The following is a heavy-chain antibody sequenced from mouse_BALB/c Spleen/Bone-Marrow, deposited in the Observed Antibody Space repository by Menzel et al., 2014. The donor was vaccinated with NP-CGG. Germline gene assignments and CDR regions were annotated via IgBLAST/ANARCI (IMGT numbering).Heavy chain of an antibody. D-gene: IGHD2-4*01. CDR2: IDPANGNT. V-gene: IGHV14-3*02. J-gene: IGHJ3*01. Sequence: EVKLQESGAELVKPGASVKLSCTASGFNIKDTYMHWVKQRPEQGLEWIGRIDPANGNTKCDPKFQGKATITADTSSNTAYLQLSSLTSEDTAVYYCAMITTGAWFAYWGQGTLVTVSA. CDR3: AMITTGAWFAY. CDR1: GFNIKDTY.